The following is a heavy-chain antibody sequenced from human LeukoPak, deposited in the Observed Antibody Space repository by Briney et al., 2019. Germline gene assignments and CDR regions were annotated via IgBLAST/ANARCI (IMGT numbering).Heavy chain of an antibody. CDR1: GFPFSDYS. Sequence: HAGGSLRLSCTASGFPFSDYSMNWVRQAPGKGLEWISYIGISSGNTKYADSVRGRFTISADNAKNSLYLQMNSLRVEDTAVYYCERDHNYAFDNWGQGTLVSVSS. J-gene: IGHJ4*02. CDR3: ERDHNYAFDN. CDR2: IGISSGNT. D-gene: IGHD1-1*01. V-gene: IGHV3-48*04.